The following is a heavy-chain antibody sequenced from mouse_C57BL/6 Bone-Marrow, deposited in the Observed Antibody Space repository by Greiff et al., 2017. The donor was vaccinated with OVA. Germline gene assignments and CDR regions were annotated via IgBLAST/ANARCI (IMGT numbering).Heavy chain of an antibody. CDR1: GYTFTGYW. CDR2: ILPGSGST. V-gene: IGHV1-9*01. CDR3: ARDYYGSSFNYFDY. J-gene: IGHJ2*01. Sequence: VQLQQSGAELMKPGASVKLSCKATGYTFTGYWIEWVKQRPGHGLEWIGEILPGSGSTNYNEKFKGKATFTADTSSNTAYMQLSSLTTEDPAIYYCARDYYGSSFNYFDYWGQGTTLTVSS. D-gene: IGHD1-1*01.